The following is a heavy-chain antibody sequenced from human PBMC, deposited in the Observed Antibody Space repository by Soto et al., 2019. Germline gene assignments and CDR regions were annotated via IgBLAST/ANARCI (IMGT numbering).Heavy chain of an antibody. V-gene: IGHV3-48*03. CDR1: GFTFSSYE. Sequence: LRLSCAASGFTFSSYEMNWVRQAPGKGLEWVSYISSSGSTIYYADSVKGRFTISRDNAKNSLYLQMNSLRAEDTAVYYCATTQPQYCSSTSCYIPPQDYYYGMDVWGQGTTVTVSS. CDR3: ATTQPQYCSSTSCYIPPQDYYYGMDV. J-gene: IGHJ6*02. CDR2: ISSSGSTI. D-gene: IGHD2-2*02.